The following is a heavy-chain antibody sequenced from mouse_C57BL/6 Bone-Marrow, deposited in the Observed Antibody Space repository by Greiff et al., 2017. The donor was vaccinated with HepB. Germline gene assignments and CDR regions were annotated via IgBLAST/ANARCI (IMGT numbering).Heavy chain of an antibody. CDR1: GFTFSDYG. CDR3: ARDPTTVVATGYFDV. D-gene: IGHD1-1*01. Sequence: EVMLVESGGGLVKPGGSLKLSCAASGFTFSDYGMHWVRQAPEKGLEWVAYISSGSSTIYYADTVKGRFTISRDNAKNTLFLQMTSLRSEDTAMYYCARDPTTVVATGYFDVWGTGTTVTVSS. V-gene: IGHV5-17*01. J-gene: IGHJ1*03. CDR2: ISSGSSTI.